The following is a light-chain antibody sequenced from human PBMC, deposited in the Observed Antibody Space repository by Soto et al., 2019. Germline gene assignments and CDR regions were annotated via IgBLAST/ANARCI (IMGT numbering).Light chain of an antibody. Sequence: EIVLTQSPATLSLSPGERATLSCRASQTFXXHXXWYQQKPGQAPRLLIYDASKRATGIPARFSGRGSGTDFTXXXSSXEPXXFAVYYCQQRSNWPPVITFGQGTRLEIK. CDR3: QQRSNWPPVIT. CDR2: DAS. V-gene: IGKV3-11*01. J-gene: IGKJ5*01. CDR1: QTFXXH.